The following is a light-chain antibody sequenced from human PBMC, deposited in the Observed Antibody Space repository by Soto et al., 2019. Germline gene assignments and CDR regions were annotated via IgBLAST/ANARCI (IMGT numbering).Light chain of an antibody. J-gene: IGKJ4*01. Sequence: DIVFTPSPGTLSLSPWERAALSCLASQSVSSSYLAWYQQKPGQAPRLLIYGASNRATGIPDRFSGSGSGTDFTLTISRLEPEDFAVYYCQQHDNSPLTFGGGTKVDI. V-gene: IGKV3-20*01. CDR3: QQHDNSPLT. CDR1: QSVSSSY. CDR2: GAS.